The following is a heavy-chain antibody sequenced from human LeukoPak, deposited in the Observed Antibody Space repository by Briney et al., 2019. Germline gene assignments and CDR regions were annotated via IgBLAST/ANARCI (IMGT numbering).Heavy chain of an antibody. J-gene: IGHJ4*02. CDR1: GGTFSSYA. D-gene: IGHD5-18*01. V-gene: IGHV1-2*02. CDR3: ARKPIQLPADY. CDR2: INPNSGCT. Sequence: GASVKVSCKASGGTFSSYAISWVRQAPGQGLEWMGWINPNSGCTNYAQKFQGRVTMTRDTSISTAYMELSRLRSDDTAVYYCARKPIQLPADYWGQGTLVTVSS.